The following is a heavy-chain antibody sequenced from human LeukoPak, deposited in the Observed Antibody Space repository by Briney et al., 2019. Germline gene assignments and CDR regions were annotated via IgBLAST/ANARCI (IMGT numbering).Heavy chain of an antibody. J-gene: IGHJ2*01. CDR3: AKDRTVGASYWYFDL. CDR2: ISGSGGNT. Sequence: GGSLRLSCAASGLTFSSYAMNWVRQAPGKGLEWVSAISGSGGNTYYADFVKGRFTISRDSSKNTLFLQMNTLRAEDTAIYYCAKDRTVGASYWYFDLWGRGTLVTVSS. D-gene: IGHD1-26*01. V-gene: IGHV3-23*01. CDR1: GLTFSSYA.